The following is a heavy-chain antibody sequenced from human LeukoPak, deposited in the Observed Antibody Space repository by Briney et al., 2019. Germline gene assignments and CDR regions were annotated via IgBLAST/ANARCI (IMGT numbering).Heavy chain of an antibody. CDR3: AREMRREYSSSSDLDY. J-gene: IGHJ4*02. V-gene: IGHV1-2*02. D-gene: IGHD6-6*01. CDR1: GYTFTGYY. Sequence: ASVKVSCKASGYTFTGYYMHWVRQAPGQGLEWMGWINPNSGGTNYAQKFQGRVTMTRDTSISTAYMELSRLRSDDTAVYYCAREMRREYSSSSDLDYWGQGTLVTVSS. CDR2: INPNSGGT.